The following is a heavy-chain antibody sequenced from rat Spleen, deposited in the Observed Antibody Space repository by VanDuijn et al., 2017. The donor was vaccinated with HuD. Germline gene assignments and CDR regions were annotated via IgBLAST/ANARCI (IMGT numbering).Heavy chain of an antibody. J-gene: IGHJ2*01. CDR1: GFSLSSYG. V-gene: IGHV2-13*01. Sequence: QVQLKESGPGLVKPSLTLSLTCTVSGFSLSSYGVIWVRQPPGKGLEWMGIMWGNGNIDYNSLLKSRLSITRDISESQVFLEMNSLQTEDTATYYCARADRETYAHFDHWGQGVMVTVSS. CDR2: MWGNGNI. D-gene: IGHD1-6*01. CDR3: ARADRETYAHFDH.